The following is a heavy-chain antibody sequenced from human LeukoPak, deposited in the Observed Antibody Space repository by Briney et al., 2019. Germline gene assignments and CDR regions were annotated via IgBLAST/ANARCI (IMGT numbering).Heavy chain of an antibody. CDR2: IYTSGST. CDR1: GGSISSYY. D-gene: IGHD6-19*01. J-gene: IGHJ4*02. V-gene: IGHV4-4*09. CDR3: ARPREDSSGWYYFDY. Sequence: KTSETLSLTCTVSGGSISSYYWSWIRQPPGKGLEWIGYIYTSGSTNYNPSLKSRVTISVDTSKNQFFLKLSSVTAADTAVYYCARPREDSSGWYYFDYWGQGTLVTVSS.